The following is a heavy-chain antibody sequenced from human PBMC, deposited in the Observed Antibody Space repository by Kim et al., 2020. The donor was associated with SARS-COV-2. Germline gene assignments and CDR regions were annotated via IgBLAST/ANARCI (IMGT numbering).Heavy chain of an antibody. D-gene: IGHD3-10*01. V-gene: IGHV3-23*01. CDR1: GFTFSSYA. Sequence: GGSLRLSCEASGFTFSSYAMSWVRQAPGKGLEWVSVIGGSGGTTYYADSVKGRFTISRDNSKNTLYLQMNSLRAEDTAVYYCAKGGGGYGSGVQSDYWGQGTLVTVSS. J-gene: IGHJ4*02. CDR2: IGGSGGTT. CDR3: AKGGGGYGSGVQSDY.